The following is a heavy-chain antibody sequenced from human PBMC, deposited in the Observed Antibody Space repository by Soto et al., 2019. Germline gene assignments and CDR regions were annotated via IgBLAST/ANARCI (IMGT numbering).Heavy chain of an antibody. CDR1: GGSISSGGYY. CDR3: ARDRERVWFDP. D-gene: IGHD6-25*01. V-gene: IGHV4-31*03. J-gene: IGHJ5*02. Sequence: SETLSLTCTVSGGSISSGGYYWSWIRQHPGKGLEWIGYIYYSGSTYYNPSLKSRVTISVDTSKNQFSLKLSSVTAADTAVYYCARDRERVWFDPWGQGNLVTVSS. CDR2: IYYSGST.